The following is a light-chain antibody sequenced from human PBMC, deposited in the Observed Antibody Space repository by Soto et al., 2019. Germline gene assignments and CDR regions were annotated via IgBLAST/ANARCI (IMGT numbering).Light chain of an antibody. Sequence: ELVMTQSPATLSVSPGERATLSCRASQSVGSNLAWYQQKPGQAPRLLIYGASTRATGIPARFSGSGSGTEFTLTINSLQSEDFAIYYCQQYNKWPPWTFGQGTKVDIK. V-gene: IGKV3-15*01. CDR2: GAS. CDR1: QSVGSN. CDR3: QQYNKWPPWT. J-gene: IGKJ1*01.